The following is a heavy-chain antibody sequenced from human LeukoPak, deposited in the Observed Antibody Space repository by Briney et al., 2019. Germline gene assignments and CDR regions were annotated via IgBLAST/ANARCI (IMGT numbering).Heavy chain of an antibody. CDR2: IQKDGSEK. J-gene: IGHJ4*02. CDR1: GFTLSNYW. Sequence: GGSLTLSCVASGFTLSNYWMSWVRQAPGKGLEWVANIQKDGSEKHYVAPVEGRFTISRDNAENSLFLQLNSLRVDDTTVYYCVRLWDSSGFFGYWGQGALVTVSS. CDR3: VRLWDSSGFFGY. D-gene: IGHD3-22*01. V-gene: IGHV3-7*01.